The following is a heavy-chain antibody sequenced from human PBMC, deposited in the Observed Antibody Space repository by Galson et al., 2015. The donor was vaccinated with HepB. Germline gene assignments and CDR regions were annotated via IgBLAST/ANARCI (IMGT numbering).Heavy chain of an antibody. D-gene: IGHD1-26*01. CDR3: ARESGSYYYYYGMDV. CDR1: GFTFSSYS. CDR2: ISSSSRTI. Sequence: SLRLSCAASGFTFSSYSMNWVRQAPGKGLEWVSYISSSSRTIYYADSVKGRFTISRDNAKNSLYLQMNSLRDEDTAVYYCARESGSYYYYYGMDVWGQGTTVTVSS. V-gene: IGHV3-48*02. J-gene: IGHJ6*02.